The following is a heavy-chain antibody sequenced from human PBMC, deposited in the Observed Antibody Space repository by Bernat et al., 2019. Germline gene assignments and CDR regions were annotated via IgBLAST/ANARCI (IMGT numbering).Heavy chain of an antibody. Sequence: QVQLVQSGAEVKKPGSSVKVSCKASGGTFSSYAISWVRQAPGQGLEWMGGVIPIFGTANYAQKFQGRVTVTADESTGTAYMELSSLRSEDTAVYYCATSFMITFGGVSMHDAFDIWGQGTMVTVSS. CDR2: VIPIFGTA. J-gene: IGHJ3*02. CDR3: ATSFMITFGGVSMHDAFDI. D-gene: IGHD3-16*01. CDR1: GGTFSSYA. V-gene: IGHV1-69*01.